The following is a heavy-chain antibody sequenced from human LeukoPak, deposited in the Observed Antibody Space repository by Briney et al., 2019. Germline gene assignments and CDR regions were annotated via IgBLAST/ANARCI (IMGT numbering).Heavy chain of an antibody. J-gene: IGHJ4*02. D-gene: IGHD1-26*01. Sequence: GGSLRLSCAASGFTFNTYDMHWVRQAPGKGLEWVAVIWSDGTHKYYSDSVKGRFTISRDNSKNTLYLEMNSLRVEDTAVYYCAKSNSESQTTVGNWGQGTLVTVCS. CDR3: AKSNSESQTTVGN. CDR1: GFTFNTYD. CDR2: IWSDGTHK. V-gene: IGHV3-33*06.